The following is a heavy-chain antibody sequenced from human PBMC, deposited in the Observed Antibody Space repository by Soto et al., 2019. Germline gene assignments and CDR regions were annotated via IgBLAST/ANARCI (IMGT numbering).Heavy chain of an antibody. D-gene: IGHD6-19*01. V-gene: IGHV4-59*01. Sequence: ETLSLTCTVSGGSISSYYWSWIRQPPGKGLEWIGYIYYGGSTNYNPSLKSRVTISVDTSKNQFSLKLSSVTAADTAVYYCASTAHSSGWYSGGFDYWGQGTLVTVSS. CDR3: ASTAHSSGWYSGGFDY. J-gene: IGHJ4*02. CDR2: IYYGGST. CDR1: GGSISSYY.